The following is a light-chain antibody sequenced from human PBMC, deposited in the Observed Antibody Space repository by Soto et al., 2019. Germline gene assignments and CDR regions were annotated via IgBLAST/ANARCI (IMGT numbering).Light chain of an antibody. Sequence: EVVMTQSPATLSVSPGERVTLSCRASQSVRSNLAWYQRKPGQGPRLLIYGASTRATGIPARFSGSGSGTEFTLTISSLQSEDFAVYYCQQYSIWRTFGQGTKVDIK. CDR2: GAS. CDR1: QSVRSN. V-gene: IGKV3-15*01. CDR3: QQYSIWRT. J-gene: IGKJ1*01.